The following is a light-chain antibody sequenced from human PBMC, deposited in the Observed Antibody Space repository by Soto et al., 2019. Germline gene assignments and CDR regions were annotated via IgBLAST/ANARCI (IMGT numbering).Light chain of an antibody. CDR3: QNYDSAPIT. CDR1: QGISNF. J-gene: IGKJ5*01. Sequence: DIQMTQSPSSLSASVGNRVSITCRASQGISNFLAWYQQKPGKVPKVLIYAASTLQPGVPSRFSGSGSGTDFTLTINSLQPDDIATYYCQNYDSAPITFGQGTRREIK. V-gene: IGKV1-27*01. CDR2: AAS.